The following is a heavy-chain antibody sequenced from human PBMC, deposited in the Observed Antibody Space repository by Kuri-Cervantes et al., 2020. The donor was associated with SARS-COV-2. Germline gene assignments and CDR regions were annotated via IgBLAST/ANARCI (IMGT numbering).Heavy chain of an antibody. V-gene: IGHV1-69*05. J-gene: IGHJ6*03. CDR2: IIPIFGTA. CDR3: AIRVEKGVGDYYYYYYMDV. D-gene: IGHD3-10*01. CDR1: GGTFSSYA. Sequence: SVKVSCKASGGTFSSYAISWVRQAPGQGLEWMGGIIPIFGTANYAQKFQGRVTITTDESTSTAYMELSSLRSEDTAVYFCAIRVEKGVGDYYYYYYMDVWGKGTTVTVSS.